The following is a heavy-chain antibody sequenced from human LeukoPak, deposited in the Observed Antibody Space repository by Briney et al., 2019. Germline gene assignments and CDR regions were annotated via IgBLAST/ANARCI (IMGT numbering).Heavy chain of an antibody. V-gene: IGHV1-2*06. J-gene: IGHJ3*02. CDR2: INPNSGGT. CDR3: ARGDSSGSQDAFDI. CDR1: GYTFTGYY. Sequence: ASVKVSCTASGYTFTGYYMHWVRQAPGQGLEWMGRINPNSGGTNYAQKFQGRVTMTRDTYMSTAYMELSRLRSDDTAVYYCARGDSSGSQDAFDIWGQGTMVTVSS. D-gene: IGHD3-22*01.